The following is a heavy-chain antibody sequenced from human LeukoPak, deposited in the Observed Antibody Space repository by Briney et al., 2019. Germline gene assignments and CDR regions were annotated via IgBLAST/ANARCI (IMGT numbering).Heavy chain of an antibody. Sequence: KPSETLSLTCTVSGGSISSYYWSWIRQPAGKGLEWIGRIHTSGSTNYNPSLKSRLTMSVDTSKNQFSLRLSSVTAADTAVYYCARESMENAFDIWGQGTMVTVSS. CDR3: ARESMENAFDI. V-gene: IGHV4-4*07. D-gene: IGHD2-8*01. CDR1: GGSISSYY. CDR2: IHTSGST. J-gene: IGHJ3*02.